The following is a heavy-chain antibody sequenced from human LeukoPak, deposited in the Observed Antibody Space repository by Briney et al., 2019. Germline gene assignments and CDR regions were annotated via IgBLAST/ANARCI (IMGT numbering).Heavy chain of an antibody. CDR1: GFTFSSYS. D-gene: IGHD6-19*01. V-gene: IGHV3-21*01. J-gene: IGHJ3*02. Sequence: PGGSLRLSCAASGFTFSSYSMNWVRQAPGKELEWVSSISSSSSYIYYADSVKGRFTISRDNAKNSLYLQMNSLRAEDTAVYYCASDIAVAGTSGTAFDIWGQGTMVTVSS. CDR3: ASDIAVAGTSGTAFDI. CDR2: ISSSSSYI.